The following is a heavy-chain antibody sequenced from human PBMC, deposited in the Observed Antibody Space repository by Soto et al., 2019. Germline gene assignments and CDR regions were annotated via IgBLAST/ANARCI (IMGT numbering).Heavy chain of an antibody. CDR3: ARGRYGDY. J-gene: IGHJ4*02. CDR1: GYAFTTYG. CDR2: ISAHNGNT. D-gene: IGHD1-1*01. V-gene: IGHV1-18*01. Sequence: QVHLAQSGAEVKKPGASVKVSCQGSGYAFTTYGITWVRQAPGQGLEWMGWISAHNGNTNYAQKLQGRVTVTRDTSTSTAYMELRSLRYDDTAVYYCARGRYGDYWGQEALVTVSS.